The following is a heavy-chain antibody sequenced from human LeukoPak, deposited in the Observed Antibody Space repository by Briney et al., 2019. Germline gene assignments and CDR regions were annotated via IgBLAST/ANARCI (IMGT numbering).Heavy chain of an antibody. J-gene: IGHJ4*02. Sequence: GGSLRLSCAASGFTFRTYWMTWVRQAPGKGLARVANIKHDGSEEYYVDSVKGRFTISRDNAKNSVYLQMNSLGVEDTAVYYCARGRSTDSWGQGTLVTVSS. CDR3: ARGRSTDS. D-gene: IGHD6-13*01. V-gene: IGHV3-7*01. CDR1: GFTFRTYW. CDR2: IKHDGSEE.